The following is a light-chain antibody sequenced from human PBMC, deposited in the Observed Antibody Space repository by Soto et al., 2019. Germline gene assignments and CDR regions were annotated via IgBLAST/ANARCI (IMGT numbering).Light chain of an antibody. CDR3: QHRSNWLWT. J-gene: IGKJ1*01. Sequence: EIVLTQSPATLSLSPGERATLSCRASQSIGSYLGWYQQKPGQAPRLLIYDVSNRATGIPARFSGSGSGTDFSLTISSLEPEDFAVYYCQHRSNWLWTCGQGPKVDIK. V-gene: IGKV3-11*01. CDR2: DVS. CDR1: QSIGSY.